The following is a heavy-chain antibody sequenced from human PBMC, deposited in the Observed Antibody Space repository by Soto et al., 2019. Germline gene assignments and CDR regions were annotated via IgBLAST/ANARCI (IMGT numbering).Heavy chain of an antibody. J-gene: IGHJ6*02. D-gene: IGHD3-3*01. CDR2: IIPIFGTA. CDR1: GGTFSSYA. V-gene: IGHV1-69*13. CDR3: ASGEGLESHRTTYYGMDV. Sequence: SVKVSCKASGGTFSSYAISWVRQAPGQGLEWMGGIIPIFGTANYAQKFQGRVTITADESTSTAYMELSSLRSEDTAVYYCASGEGLESHRTTYYGMDVWGQGTTVTVSS.